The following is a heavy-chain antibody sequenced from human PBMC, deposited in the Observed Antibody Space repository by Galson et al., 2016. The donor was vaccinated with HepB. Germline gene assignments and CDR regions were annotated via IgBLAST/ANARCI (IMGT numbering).Heavy chain of an antibody. V-gene: IGHV1-69*13. J-gene: IGHJ4*02. Sequence: SVKVSCKATGIMFSGLGFSWVRQAQGQGLEWIGGIVPLVQTTNYAQNFQGRVTFTADESTSTAYMELRGLKFEDTAVYYCATEYAVGWYFDHWGQGTQLTVS. CDR3: ATEYAVGWYFDH. CDR1: GIMFSGLG. CDR2: IVPLVQTT. D-gene: IGHD2-2*01.